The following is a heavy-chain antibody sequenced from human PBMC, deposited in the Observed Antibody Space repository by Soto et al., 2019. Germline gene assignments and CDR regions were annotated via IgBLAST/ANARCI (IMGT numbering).Heavy chain of an antibody. J-gene: IGHJ5*02. CDR3: ARDRGPSSGYYPYWFDP. Sequence: QVQLVQSGAEVKKTGSSVKVSCKASGGTFSSYAINWVRQAPGQGLEWMGGIIPIFGTANYAQKFQGRVTITADESTSTAYMELSSLRSEDTAVYYCARDRGPSSGYYPYWFDPWGQGTLVTVSS. CDR2: IIPIFGTA. D-gene: IGHD3-22*01. CDR1: GGTFSSYA. V-gene: IGHV1-69*12.